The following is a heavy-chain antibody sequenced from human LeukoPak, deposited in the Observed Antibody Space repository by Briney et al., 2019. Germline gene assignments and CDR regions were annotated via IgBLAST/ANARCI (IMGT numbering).Heavy chain of an antibody. CDR3: AKVAQLLAVAGDY. V-gene: IGHV3-30*18. CDR2: ISYDGSNK. CDR1: GFTFSSYG. D-gene: IGHD6-19*01. Sequence: PGGSLRLSCAASGFTFSSYGMHWVRQAPGKGLEWVAVISYDGSNKHYADSVKGRFTISRDNSKNTLYLQMNSLRAEDTAVYYCAKVAQLLAVAGDYWGQGTLVTVSS. J-gene: IGHJ4*02.